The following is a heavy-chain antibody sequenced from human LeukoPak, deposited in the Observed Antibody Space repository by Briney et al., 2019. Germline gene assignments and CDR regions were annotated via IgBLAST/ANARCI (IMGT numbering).Heavy chain of an antibody. J-gene: IGHJ5*02. CDR1: GYTFTSYA. CDR2: INAGNGNT. D-gene: IGHD3-22*01. Sequence: GASVKVSCKASGYTFTSYAMHWVRQAPGQRLEWMGWINAGNGNTKYSQKFQGRVTITRDTSASTAYMELSSLRSEDTAVYYCARFTMTRGWFDPRGQGTLVTVSS. CDR3: ARFTMTRGWFDP. V-gene: IGHV1-3*01.